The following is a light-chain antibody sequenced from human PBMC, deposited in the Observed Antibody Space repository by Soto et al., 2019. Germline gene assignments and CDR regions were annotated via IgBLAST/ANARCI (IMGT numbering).Light chain of an antibody. J-gene: IGKJ5*01. CDR2: DAY. CDR3: QQRHMWPIT. Sequence: EVVLTQSPVTLSLSPGERATLSRRASQSFRGLLAWYQQKPGQAPRLLIYDAYNRATGIPPRFSGSGSGTDFTLTISSLEPEDSAVYYCQQRHMWPITFGRGTRLEIK. CDR1: QSFRGL. V-gene: IGKV3-11*01.